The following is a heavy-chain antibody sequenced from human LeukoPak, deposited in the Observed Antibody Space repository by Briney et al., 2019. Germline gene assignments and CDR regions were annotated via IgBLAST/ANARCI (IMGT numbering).Heavy chain of an antibody. CDR3: ARDLRIGVDSPNRFDP. CDR2: VFHDGNT. D-gene: IGHD2-2*01. J-gene: IGHJ5*02. V-gene: IGHV4-30-2*01. CDR1: GASLTRGGFY. Sequence: SETLSLTCTVSGASLTRGGFYWTWIRRPPGKGLEWIGNVFHDGNTRYNPSLEGRVTISVDRSKNDFSLNLSSVTAADTAVYYCARDLRIGVDSPNRFDPWGQGTLVTVSS.